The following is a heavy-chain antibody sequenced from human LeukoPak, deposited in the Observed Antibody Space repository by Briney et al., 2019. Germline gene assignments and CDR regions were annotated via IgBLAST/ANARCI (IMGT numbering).Heavy chain of an antibody. J-gene: IGHJ5*02. Sequence: EGSLRLSCAASGFTFSSYSMNWVRQAPGKGLEWVSSISSSSSHIYYADSVKGRFTISRDNAKNSLYLQMNSLRAEDTAVYYCARGTIVVVPAASSFDPWGQGTLVTVSS. D-gene: IGHD2-2*01. CDR1: GFTFSSYS. V-gene: IGHV3-21*01. CDR2: ISSSSSHI. CDR3: ARGTIVVVPAASSFDP.